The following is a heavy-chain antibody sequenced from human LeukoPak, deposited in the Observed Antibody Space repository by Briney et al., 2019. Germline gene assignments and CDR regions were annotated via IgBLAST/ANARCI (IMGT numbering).Heavy chain of an antibody. CDR2: IYSAGST. D-gene: IGHD5-18*01. Sequence: GGSLRLSCAASGFTVSSIYMSWVRQAPGKGLEWVPLIYSAGSTYYADSVKGRFTISRDNSKNTVYLQMNSLRAEDTAVYYCARGGDTYGREDYWGQGTLVTVSS. CDR1: GFTVSSIY. CDR3: ARGGDTYGREDY. J-gene: IGHJ4*02. V-gene: IGHV3-53*01.